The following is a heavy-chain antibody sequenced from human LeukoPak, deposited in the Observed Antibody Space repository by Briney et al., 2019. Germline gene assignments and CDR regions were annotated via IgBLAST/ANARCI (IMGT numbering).Heavy chain of an antibody. D-gene: IGHD2-2*01. V-gene: IGHV3-23*01. CDR3: AKDRDYCSSTSCYGGYFQH. CDR1: GFTFSDYY. CDR2: ISGSGGST. Sequence: PGGSLRLSCAASGFTFSDYYMSWVRQAPGKGPEWVSAISGSGGSTYYADSVKGRFTISRDNSKNTLYLQMNSLRAEDTAVYYCAKDRDYCSSTSCYGGYFQHWGQGTLVTVSS. J-gene: IGHJ1*01.